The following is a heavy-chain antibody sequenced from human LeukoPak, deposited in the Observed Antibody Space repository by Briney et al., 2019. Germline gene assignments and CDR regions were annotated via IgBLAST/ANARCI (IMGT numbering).Heavy chain of an antibody. CDR1: GFTFSSYW. V-gene: IGHV3-48*01. J-gene: IGHJ4*02. CDR3: ARGAPVVPAANGPLDY. Sequence: GGSLRLSCAAPGFTFSSYWMHWVRQAPGKGLEWVSYISSSSSTIYYADSVKGRFTISRDNAKNSLYLQMNSLRAEDTAVYYCARGAPVVPAANGPLDYWGQGTLVTVSS. D-gene: IGHD2-2*01. CDR2: ISSSSSTI.